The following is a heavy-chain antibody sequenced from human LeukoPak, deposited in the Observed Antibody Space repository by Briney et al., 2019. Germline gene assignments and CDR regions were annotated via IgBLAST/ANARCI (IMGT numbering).Heavy chain of an antibody. Sequence: GASVKVSCKASGYTFTSYGISWVRQARGQGLEGMGWISAYNGNKNYAQKLQGRVTITRDISKNTPHMELKSLRSDDSAVFYCASSFWSPGAFDIWGQGTMVTVSS. D-gene: IGHD3-3*01. CDR1: GYTFTSYG. V-gene: IGHV1-18*01. J-gene: IGHJ3*02. CDR2: ISAYNGNK. CDR3: ASSFWSPGAFDI.